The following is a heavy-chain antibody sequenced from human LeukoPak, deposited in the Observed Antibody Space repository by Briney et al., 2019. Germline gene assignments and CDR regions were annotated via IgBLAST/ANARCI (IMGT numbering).Heavy chain of an antibody. CDR3: ARQVYISGSLFDY. V-gene: IGHV4-31*03. CDR1: GGSITSGGYY. D-gene: IGHD3-10*01. J-gene: IGHJ4*02. Sequence: SQTLSLTCTVSGGSITSGGYYWSWIRQHPGKGQEWIGYIYYSGSTYYNPSLKSRVTISVDASKNQFSLKLNSVTAADTAVYYCARQVYISGSLFDYWGQGTLVTVSS. CDR2: IYYSGST.